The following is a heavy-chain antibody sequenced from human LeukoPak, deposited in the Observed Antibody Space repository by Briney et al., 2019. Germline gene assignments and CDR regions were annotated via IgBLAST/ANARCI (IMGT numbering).Heavy chain of an antibody. D-gene: IGHD3-22*01. CDR2: ISYDGSNK. V-gene: IGHV3-30*04. J-gene: IGHJ3*02. CDR1: GFTFSSYA. CDR3: ARGLTYYYDSSGYKQGYAFDI. Sequence: GGSLRLSCAASGFTFSSYAMHWVRQAPGKGLEWVAVISYDGSNKYYADSVKGRFTISRDNSKNTLYLQMNSLRAEDTAVYYCARGLTYYYDSSGYKQGYAFDIWGQGTMVTVSS.